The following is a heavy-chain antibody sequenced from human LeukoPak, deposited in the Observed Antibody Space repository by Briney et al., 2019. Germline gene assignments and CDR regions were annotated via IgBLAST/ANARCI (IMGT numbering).Heavy chain of an antibody. D-gene: IGHD2-2*01. CDR2: IRSKANSYAT. Sequence: GGSLRLSCAASGFTFSGSAMHRVRQASGKGLEWVGRIRSKANSYATAYAASVKGRFTISRDDSKNTAYLQMNSLKTEDTAVYYCKVGVVPVAGLLIDYWGQGTLVTVSS. J-gene: IGHJ4*02. CDR1: GFTFSGSA. CDR3: KVGVVPVAGLLIDY. V-gene: IGHV3-73*01.